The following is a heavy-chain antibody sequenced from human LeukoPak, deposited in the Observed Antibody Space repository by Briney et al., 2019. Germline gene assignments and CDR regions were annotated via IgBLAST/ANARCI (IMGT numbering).Heavy chain of an antibody. D-gene: IGHD2-8*01. Sequence: ASVKVSCKASGYTFTSYDINWVRQATGQGLEWMGWMNPNSGNTGYAQKFQGRVTMTRNTSISTAYMELSSLRSEDTAVYYCARDLGYCTNGVCHTRFDYWGQGTLVAVSS. CDR2: MNPNSGNT. V-gene: IGHV1-8*01. CDR3: ARDLGYCTNGVCHTRFDY. CDR1: GYTFTSYD. J-gene: IGHJ4*02.